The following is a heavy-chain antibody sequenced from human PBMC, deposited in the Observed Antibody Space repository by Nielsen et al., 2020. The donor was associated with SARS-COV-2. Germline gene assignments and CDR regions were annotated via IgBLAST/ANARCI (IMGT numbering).Heavy chain of an antibody. CDR1: GFTFSDYY. J-gene: IGHJ4*02. Sequence: GGSLRLSCVASGFTFSDYYMTWIRQAPGKGLEWVSYISGRGDIIFYTDSVEGRFTISRDNAKNLLYLQMGSLRADDTAVYFCKSEGNWGQGTLVTVSS. CDR3: KSEGN. CDR2: ISGRGDII. V-gene: IGHV3-11*01.